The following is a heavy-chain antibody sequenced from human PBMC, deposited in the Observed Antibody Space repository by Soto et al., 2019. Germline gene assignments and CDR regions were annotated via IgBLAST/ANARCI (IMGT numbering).Heavy chain of an antibody. J-gene: IGHJ4*02. Sequence: GGSLRLSCAASGFMFSSYWMTWVRQAPGKGLEWVANIHRDGSEKYYVDSVKGRFTISRDNAKNSLYLQMDSLRAEDTAIYYWERSIAARLPYFDYWGQGTLVTVSS. CDR2: IHRDGSEK. D-gene: IGHD6-6*01. V-gene: IGHV3-7*03. CDR1: GFMFSSYW. CDR3: ERSIAARLPYFDY.